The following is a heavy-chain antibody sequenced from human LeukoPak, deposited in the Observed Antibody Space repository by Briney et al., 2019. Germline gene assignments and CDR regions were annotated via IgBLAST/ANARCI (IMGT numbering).Heavy chain of an antibody. D-gene: IGHD3-10*01. CDR2: IYHSGST. Sequence: PSETLSLTCAVSGGSISSGGYSWSWIRQPPGKGLEWIGYIYHSGSTYYNPSLKSRVTMSVDRSKNQFSLKLSSVTAADTAVYYCARGSDLFDPWGQGTLVTVSS. CDR1: GGSISSGGYS. V-gene: IGHV4-30-2*01. J-gene: IGHJ5*02. CDR3: ARGSDLFDP.